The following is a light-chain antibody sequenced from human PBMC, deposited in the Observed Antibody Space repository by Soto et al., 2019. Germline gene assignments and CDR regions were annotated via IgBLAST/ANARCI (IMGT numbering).Light chain of an antibody. CDR1: SSDVGGYNY. J-gene: IGLJ1*01. V-gene: IGLV2-8*01. Sequence: SVLTQPPSASGSLGQSVTISCTGTSSDVGGYNYVSWYQQHPGKAPQLVIYGVNKRASGVPDRFSGSKSGNTASLTVSGLQAEDEADYYCSSYAGSNILYVFGTGTKVTVL. CDR2: GVN. CDR3: SSYAGSNILYV.